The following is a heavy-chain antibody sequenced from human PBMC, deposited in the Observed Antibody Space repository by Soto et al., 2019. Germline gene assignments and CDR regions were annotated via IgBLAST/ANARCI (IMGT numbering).Heavy chain of an antibody. J-gene: IGHJ4*02. CDR1: GFTFSSYS. CDR2: ISSSSSYI. CDR3: ASYDYGDYAQRFDY. Sequence: EVQLVESGGGLVKPGGSLRLSCAASGFTFSSYSMNWVRQAPGKGLEWVSSISSSSSYIYYADSVKGRFTISRDNAKNSLYLQMKSLRAEDTAVYYCASYDYGDYAQRFDYWGQGTLVTVSS. D-gene: IGHD4-17*01. V-gene: IGHV3-21*01.